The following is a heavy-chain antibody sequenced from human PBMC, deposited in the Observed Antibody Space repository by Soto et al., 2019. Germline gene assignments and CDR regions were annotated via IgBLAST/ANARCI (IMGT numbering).Heavy chain of an antibody. CDR1: GLPFSSHY. D-gene: IGHD2-15*01. CDR2: INPDGRDE. Sequence: EVPLVESGGGLVQPGGSLRLSCAASGLPFSSHYMSWIRQAPGRGLEWVAKINPDGRDEQYADSVRGRFTVSRDNTKNLVFLQMKGLRVDDTAVYYCAREAWWRLDYCGQGNLVTVSS. V-gene: IGHV3-7*04. J-gene: IGHJ4*02. CDR3: AREAWWRLDY.